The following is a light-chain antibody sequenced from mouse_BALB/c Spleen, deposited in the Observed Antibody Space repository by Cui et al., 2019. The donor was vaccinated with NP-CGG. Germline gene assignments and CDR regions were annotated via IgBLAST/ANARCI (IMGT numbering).Light chain of an antibody. J-gene: IGLJ1*01. CDR2: GTN. Sequence: QAVVTQESALTTSHGETVTLTCRSSTGSVTTSNYANCVQEKPDHLFTGLIGGTNNRVPGVSARFSGSLIGDKAALTITGAQTEDEAIYFCALWYSNHWVFGGGTKLTVL. V-gene: IGLV1*01. CDR1: TGSVTTSNY. CDR3: ALWYSNHWV.